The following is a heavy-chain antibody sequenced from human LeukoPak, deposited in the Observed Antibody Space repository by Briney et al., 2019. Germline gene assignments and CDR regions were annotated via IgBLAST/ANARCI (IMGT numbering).Heavy chain of an antibody. CDR1: GFTFNAYA. D-gene: IGHD1-1*01. CDR3: VKITSVTGGDC. Sequence: PGGSPRLPCSASGFTFNAYAMYWVPQAPGKGLEYVSGISNNGGSSFYADSVKGRFTISRDNSKNTLYLQMSSLRAEDTAVYYCVKITSVTGGDCWGQGTRLTVSS. CDR2: ISNNGGSS. J-gene: IGHJ4*02. V-gene: IGHV3-64D*09.